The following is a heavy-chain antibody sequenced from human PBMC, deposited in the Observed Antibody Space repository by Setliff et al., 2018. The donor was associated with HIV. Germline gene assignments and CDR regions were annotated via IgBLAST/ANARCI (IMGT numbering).Heavy chain of an antibody. D-gene: IGHD1-1*01. V-gene: IGHV3-66*02. Sequence: GSLRLSCAASGFTVSGSYMSWVRQAPGKGLEWVSTIYSDGSTYHADSVKGRFTLSRDNSKNTLYLQMNSPTPEDTAVYYCAKPRLYNSALENWGQGTLVTVSS. CDR1: GFTVSGSY. CDR3: AKPRLYNSALEN. J-gene: IGHJ4*02. CDR2: IYSDGST.